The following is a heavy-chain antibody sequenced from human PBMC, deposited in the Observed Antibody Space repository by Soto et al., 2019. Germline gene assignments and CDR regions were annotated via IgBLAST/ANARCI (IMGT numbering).Heavy chain of an antibody. J-gene: IGHJ6*02. V-gene: IGHV3-23*01. Sequence: EVQLLESGGGLVQPGGSLRLSCAASGFTFSSYAMSWVRQAPGKGLEWVSAISGSGGSTYYADSVKGRFTISRDNSKNTLYLQMNSLRAEDTAVYSCAKGVEWLLYYGMDVWGQGTTVTVSS. D-gene: IGHD3-3*01. CDR2: ISGSGGST. CDR3: AKGVEWLLYYGMDV. CDR1: GFTFSSYA.